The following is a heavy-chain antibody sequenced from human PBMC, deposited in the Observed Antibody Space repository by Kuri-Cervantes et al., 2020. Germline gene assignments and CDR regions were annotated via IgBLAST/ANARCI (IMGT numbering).Heavy chain of an antibody. CDR2: IYYSGST. J-gene: IGHJ4*02. Sequence: GSLRLSCTVSGASISNYFWTWIRQPPGKGLEWIGYIYYSGSTNYNPSLKSRVTISVDTSKNQFSLKLSSVTAADTAVYYCARGPWYYPEEGPFDYWGQGTLVTVSS. D-gene: IGHD3-16*01. V-gene: IGHV4-59*01. CDR3: ARGPWYYPEEGPFDY. CDR1: GASISNYF.